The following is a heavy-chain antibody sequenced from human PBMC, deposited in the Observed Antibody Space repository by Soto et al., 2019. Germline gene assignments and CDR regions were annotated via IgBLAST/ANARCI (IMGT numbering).Heavy chain of an antibody. Sequence: SETLSLTCTISGGSVSVYYWSWIRQSTGQGLEWIGYIYASGSPYYNPSLRSRVPISADTSKNQISLKLTSPTAADTAVYYCARGVGSSPPQYWGRGTLVTVS. CDR3: ARGVGSSPPQY. V-gene: IGHV4-59*02. CDR1: GGSVSVYY. CDR2: IYASGSP. D-gene: IGHD1-26*01. J-gene: IGHJ4*02.